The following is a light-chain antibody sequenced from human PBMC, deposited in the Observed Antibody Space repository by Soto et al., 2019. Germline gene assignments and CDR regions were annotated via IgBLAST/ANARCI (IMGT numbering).Light chain of an antibody. V-gene: IGKV1-5*01. CDR3: QQYTTHST. CDR1: QNIRNW. J-gene: IGKJ5*01. CDR2: AAS. Sequence: DIQMTQSPSTLYASVGHSVTITCRASQNIRNWLALDQQQPGKSPNPLIYAASSLKSGLPASFSGSGSATEFTLTISSLQPDDFATYYCQQYTTHSTFGQGTRLDIK.